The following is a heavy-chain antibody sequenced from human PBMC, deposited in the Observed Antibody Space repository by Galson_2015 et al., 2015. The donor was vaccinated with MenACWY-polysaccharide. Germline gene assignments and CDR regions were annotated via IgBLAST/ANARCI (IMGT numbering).Heavy chain of an antibody. J-gene: IGHJ4*02. D-gene: IGHD4-17*01. CDR3: ARDLHYGDYPDY. V-gene: IGHV3-74*01. Sequence: SLRLSCAASGFTFSSYWMHWVRQAPGKGLVWVSRINSDGSSTSYADSVKGRFTISRDNAKNTLYLQMNSLRAEDAAVYYCARDLHYGDYPDYWGQGTLVTVSS. CDR1: GFTFSSYW. CDR2: INSDGSST.